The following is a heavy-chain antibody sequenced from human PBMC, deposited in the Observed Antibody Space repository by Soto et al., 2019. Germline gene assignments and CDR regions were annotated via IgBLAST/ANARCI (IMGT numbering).Heavy chain of an antibody. J-gene: IGHJ5*02. CDR1: GGSISSGGYS. Sequence: SETLSLTCAVSGGSISSGGYSWSWIRQPPGKGLEWIGYIYHSGSTYYNQSLKSRVTISVDRSKNQFSLKLSSVTAADTAVYYCARVPSPWGQGTLVTVSS. CDR2: IYHSGST. V-gene: IGHV4-30-2*01. CDR3: ARVPSP.